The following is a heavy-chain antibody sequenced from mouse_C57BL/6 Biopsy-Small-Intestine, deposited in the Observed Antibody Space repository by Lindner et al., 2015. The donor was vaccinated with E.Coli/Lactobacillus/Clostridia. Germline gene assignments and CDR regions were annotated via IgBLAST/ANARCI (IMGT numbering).Heavy chain of an antibody. D-gene: IGHD1-1*01. Sequence: VQLQESGGGLVKPGGSLKLSCAASGFTFSDYGMHWVRQAPEKGLEWVAYISRGSSTVYYVDTVRGRFTISRDNAKNTLFLQMTSLRSEDTAMYYCARHYYYGSSYAMDYWGQGTSVTVSS. J-gene: IGHJ4*01. CDR3: ARHYYYGSSYAMDY. V-gene: IGHV5-17*01. CDR2: ISRGSSTV. CDR1: GFTFSDYG.